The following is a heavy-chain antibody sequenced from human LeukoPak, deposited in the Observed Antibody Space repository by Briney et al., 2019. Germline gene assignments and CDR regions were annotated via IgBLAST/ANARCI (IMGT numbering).Heavy chain of an antibody. J-gene: IGHJ1*01. D-gene: IGHD3-9*01. Sequence: SSETLSLTCTVSGASISSGGYYWTWIRQPPGKGLEWIGYIYYSGSTYYNASLKSRVTISVDTSKNQFSLKLSSVTAADTAVYYCARGGAEGYFDWLPLWFQHWGQGTLVTVSS. CDR2: IYYSGST. CDR3: ARGGAEGYFDWLPLWFQH. V-gene: IGHV4-30-4*01. CDR1: GASISSGGYY.